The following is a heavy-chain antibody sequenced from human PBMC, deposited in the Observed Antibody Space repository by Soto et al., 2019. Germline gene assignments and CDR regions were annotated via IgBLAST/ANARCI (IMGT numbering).Heavy chain of an antibody. CDR1: GYTFSNNG. V-gene: IGHV1-18*01. CDR2: IGVYHGNT. Sequence: VQSGGEVKKPGASVKVSCKASGYTFSNNGFTWVRQAPGQGLEWMGWIGVYHGNTNNAPKFQGRGTLTADTSPSTAHMALRRLRSDDTDVSYCTTARAATGPGDSWGQGTLVTGSS. CDR3: TTARAATGPGDS. D-gene: IGHD4-17*01. J-gene: IGHJ4*02.